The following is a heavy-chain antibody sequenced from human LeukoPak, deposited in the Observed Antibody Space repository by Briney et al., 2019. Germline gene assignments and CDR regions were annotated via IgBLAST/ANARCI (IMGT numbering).Heavy chain of an antibody. J-gene: IGHJ4*02. CDR3: ARRSPPYYYGSGSSPFDY. CDR1: GGSISSYY. D-gene: IGHD3-10*01. V-gene: IGHV4-59*12. Sequence: SETLSLTCTVSGGSISSYYWSWIRQPPGKGLEWIGYIYYSGSTNYNPSLKSRVTISVDTSKNQFSLKLSSVTAADTAVYYCARRSPPYYYGSGSSPFDYWGQGTLVTVSS. CDR2: IYYSGST.